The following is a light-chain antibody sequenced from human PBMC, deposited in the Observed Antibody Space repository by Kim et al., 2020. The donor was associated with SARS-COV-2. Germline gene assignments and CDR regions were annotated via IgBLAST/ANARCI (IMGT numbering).Light chain of an antibody. V-gene: IGKV3-11*01. CDR1: QSISSY. CDR3: QQRGDWPLT. J-gene: IGKJ4*01. Sequence: EIVLTQSPATLSLSPGERATLSCRASQSISSYLAWYQQKPGQAPRLLIYDASNRATGIPARFSGGGSGTDFTLTISSLESEDFAVYYCQQRGDWPLTFGGGTKVDIK. CDR2: DAS.